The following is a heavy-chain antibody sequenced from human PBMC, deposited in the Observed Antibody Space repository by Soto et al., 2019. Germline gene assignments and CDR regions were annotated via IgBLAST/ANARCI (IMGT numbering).Heavy chain of an antibody. J-gene: IGHJ4*02. CDR2: LYSGGAT. CDR3: VRGRYGSEIH. D-gene: IGHD3-10*01. CDR1: GFIVSSNY. Sequence: GGSLRLSCAASGFIVSSNYMTWVHQAPGKGLEWVSLLYSGGATHYAASVKGRFTISSHSSQNTLFLQMNSLRTEDTATYYCVRGRYGSEIHWGQGTKVTVSS. V-gene: IGHV3-53*04.